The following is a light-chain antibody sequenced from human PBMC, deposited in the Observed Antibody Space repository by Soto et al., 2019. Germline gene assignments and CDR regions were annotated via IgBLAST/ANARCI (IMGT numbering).Light chain of an antibody. V-gene: IGKV2-28*01. Sequence: DIVMTQSPLSLIVTSGEPASISCRSSQSLLHTNGYNYLDWYLQKPGQSPQLLIYLGSNRASGVPDRFSGNGSGTYFTLKISRVEAEDVGVYFCMQSLQTPVTFGQGTKVEIK. CDR2: LGS. CDR1: QSLLHTNGYNY. CDR3: MQSLQTPVT. J-gene: IGKJ1*01.